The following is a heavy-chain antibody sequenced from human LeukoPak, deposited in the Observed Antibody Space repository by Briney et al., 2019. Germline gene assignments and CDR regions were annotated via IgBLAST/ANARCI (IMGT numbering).Heavy chain of an antibody. D-gene: IGHD1-1*01. CDR1: GFMFXXXX. V-gene: IGHV3-23*01. J-gene: IGHJ4*02. CDR2: ISGSGGST. Sequence: GGSLRLSCVASGFMFXXXXMSWVRQAPGXXXEWVSAISGSGGSTYYADSVKGRFTISRDNSKNTLYLQMNSLRAEDTAVYYCAKFFWNGGNWGQGTLVTVSS. CDR3: AKFFWNGGN.